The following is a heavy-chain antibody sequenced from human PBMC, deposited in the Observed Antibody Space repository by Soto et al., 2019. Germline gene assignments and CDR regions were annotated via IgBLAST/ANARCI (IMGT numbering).Heavy chain of an antibody. V-gene: IGHV4-34*01. D-gene: IGHD2-2*01. Sequence: SETLSLTCAVYGGSFSGYYWSWIRQPPGKGLEWIGEINHSGSTNYNPSLKSRVTISVDTSKNQFSLKLSSVTAADTAVYYCAKGPAFDVVVPAAHPITYYFDYWGQGTLVTVSS. CDR3: AKGPAFDVVVPAAHPITYYFDY. J-gene: IGHJ4*02. CDR1: GGSFSGYY. CDR2: INHSGST.